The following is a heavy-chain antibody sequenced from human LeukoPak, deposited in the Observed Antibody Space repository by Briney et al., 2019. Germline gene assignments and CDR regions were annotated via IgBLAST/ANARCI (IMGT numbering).Heavy chain of an antibody. J-gene: IGHJ4*02. CDR2: IYYSGST. CDR1: GGSISSSSYY. V-gene: IGHV4-39*01. Sequence: SETLSLTCTVSGGSISSSSYYWGWIRQPPGKGLEWIGSIYYSGSTYYNPSLKSRVTISVDTSKNQFSLKLSSVTAADTAVYYCARKGGNVWWPRGYFDYWGQGTLVTVSS. D-gene: IGHD2-21*01. CDR3: ARKGGNVWWPRGYFDY.